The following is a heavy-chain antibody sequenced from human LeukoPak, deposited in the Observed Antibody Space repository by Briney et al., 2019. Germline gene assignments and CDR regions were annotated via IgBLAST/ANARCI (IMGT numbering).Heavy chain of an antibody. Sequence: GESLKISCKGSGYSFTNYWIGWVRQMPGKGLEWMGIIYPADSDIRYSPSFQGQVTISADKSISTVYLQWSSLKASDTAMYYCAGQEYCSGGSCYTWFDPWGQGTLVTVSS. J-gene: IGHJ5*02. CDR3: AGQEYCSGGSCYTWFDP. CDR2: IYPADSDI. V-gene: IGHV5-51*01. CDR1: GYSFTNYW. D-gene: IGHD2-15*01.